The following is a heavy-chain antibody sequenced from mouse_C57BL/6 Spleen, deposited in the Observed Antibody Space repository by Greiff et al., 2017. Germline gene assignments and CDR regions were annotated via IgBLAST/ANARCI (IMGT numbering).Heavy chain of an antibody. V-gene: IGHV5-4*01. CDR2: ISDGGSYT. D-gene: IGHD1-1*01. Sequence: EVQGVESGGGLVKPGGSLKLSCAASGFTFSSYAMSWVRQTPEKRLEWVATISDGGSYTYYPDNVKGRCTIARDNAKNTLYLQMSHLKSEDTAMYYCARDFAHDYGSSYGYFDVWGTGTTVTVSS. J-gene: IGHJ1*03. CDR3: ARDFAHDYGSSYGYFDV. CDR1: GFTFSSYA.